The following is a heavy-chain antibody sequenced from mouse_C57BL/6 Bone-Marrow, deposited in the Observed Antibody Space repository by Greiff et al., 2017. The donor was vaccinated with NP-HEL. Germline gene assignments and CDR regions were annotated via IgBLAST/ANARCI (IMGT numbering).Heavy chain of an antibody. J-gene: IGHJ1*03. CDR1: GYTFTSYW. Sequence: QVQLQQPGTELVKPGASVKLSCKASGYTFTSYWMHWVKQRPGQGLEWIGNINPSNGGTNYNEKFKSKATLTVDKSSSTAYMQLSSLTSEDSAVYYCARLRDYDYDAYWYVDVWGTGTTVTVAS. V-gene: IGHV1-53*01. CDR3: ARLRDYDYDAYWYVDV. CDR2: INPSNGGT. D-gene: IGHD2-4*01.